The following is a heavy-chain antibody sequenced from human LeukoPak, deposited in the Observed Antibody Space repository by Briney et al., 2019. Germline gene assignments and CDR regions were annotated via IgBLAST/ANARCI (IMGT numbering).Heavy chain of an antibody. CDR3: ARGRANSYGYFDY. CDR1: GLSFSSYS. Sequence: GGSLRLSCAASGLSFSSYSMNWVRQAPGKGLEWVSVISGSGGTTYYADSVKGRFTISRDNSRNTLYLQMNSLRAEDTAVYYCARGRANSYGYFDYWGQGTLVTVSS. V-gene: IGHV3-23*01. CDR2: ISGSGGTT. J-gene: IGHJ4*02. D-gene: IGHD5-18*01.